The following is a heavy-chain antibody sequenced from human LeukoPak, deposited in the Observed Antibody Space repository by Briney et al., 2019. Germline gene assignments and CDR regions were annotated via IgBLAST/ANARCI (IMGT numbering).Heavy chain of an antibody. CDR3: ARAQELDA. Sequence: GGSLRLSCAASGFNFRSHEMNWVRQAPGKGLEWISYISTLSNTIYYADSVKGRFTISRDNAKNSVYLQMNRLRVEDTAVYYCARAQELDAWGQGTLVTVSS. CDR1: GFNFRSHE. D-gene: IGHD1-7*01. CDR2: ISTLSNTI. J-gene: IGHJ5*02. V-gene: IGHV3-48*03.